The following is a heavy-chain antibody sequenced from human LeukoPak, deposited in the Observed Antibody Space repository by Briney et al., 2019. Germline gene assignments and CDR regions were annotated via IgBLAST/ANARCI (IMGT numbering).Heavy chain of an antibody. Sequence: NPSETLSLTCTVSGGSISSSSYYWGWIRQPPGKGLEWIGSIYYSGSTYYNPSLKSRVTISVDTSKNQFSLKLSSVTAADTAVYYCARDTYGLRGYSGYDYGGGPYYYYYYMDVWGKGTTVTVSS. V-gene: IGHV4-39*07. CDR3: ARDTYGLRGYSGYDYGGGPYYYYYYMDV. D-gene: IGHD5-12*01. J-gene: IGHJ6*03. CDR2: IYYSGST. CDR1: GGSISSSSYY.